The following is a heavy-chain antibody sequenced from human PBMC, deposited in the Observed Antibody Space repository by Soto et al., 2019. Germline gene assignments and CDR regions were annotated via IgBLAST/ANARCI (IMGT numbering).Heavy chain of an antibody. D-gene: IGHD3-3*01. CDR3: ERSSTIFGVVPPFDP. V-gene: IGHV3-30*03. CDR1: GFTFSSYS. J-gene: IGHJ5*02. CDR2: ISYDGINK. Sequence: GGSLRLSCAASGFTFSSYSMHWVRQAPGQGLEWVAVISYDGINKYYAVSVRGRFTISRDNSKNTLYLHMNSLRPEDTAIYYCERSSTIFGVVPPFDPWGQGTLVTVSS.